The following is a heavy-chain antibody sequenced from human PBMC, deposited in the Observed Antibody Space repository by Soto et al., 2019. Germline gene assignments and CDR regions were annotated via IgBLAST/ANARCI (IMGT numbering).Heavy chain of an antibody. J-gene: IGHJ4*02. CDR3: AKFENYGGTVDY. Sequence: PGGSLRLSCAASGFIFNNYAMSWVRQAPGKGLEWVSSMSGSGGRTSYTDSVKGRFTISRDTSKNTLYLQMNSLRGEDTALYYCAKFENYGGTVDYWGQGTLVTV. CDR2: MSGSGGRT. D-gene: IGHD4-17*01. CDR1: GFIFNNYA. V-gene: IGHV3-23*01.